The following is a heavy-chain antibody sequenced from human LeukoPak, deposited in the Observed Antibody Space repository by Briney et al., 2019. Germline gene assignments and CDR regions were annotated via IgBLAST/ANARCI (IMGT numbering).Heavy chain of an antibody. D-gene: IGHD3-22*01. V-gene: IGHV3-30*04. CDR3: AREAYYYDSSGYYYPLDY. J-gene: IGHJ4*02. CDR2: ISYDGSNK. Sequence: RGSLRLSCAASGFTFSSYAMHWVRQAPGKGLEWVAVISYDGSNKYYADSVKGRFTISRDNSKNTLYLQMNSLRAEDTAVYYCAREAYYYDSSGYYYPLDYWGQGTLVTVSS. CDR1: GFTFSSYA.